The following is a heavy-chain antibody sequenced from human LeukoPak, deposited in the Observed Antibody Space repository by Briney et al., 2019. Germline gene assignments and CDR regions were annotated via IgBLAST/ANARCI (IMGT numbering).Heavy chain of an antibody. CDR2: IYYSGST. V-gene: IGHV4-39*01. CDR1: GGSISSSSYY. Sequence: SETLSLTCTVSGGSISSSSYYWGWIRQPPGKGLEWIRSIYYSGSTYYNPSLKSRVTISVDTSKNQFSLKLSSVTAADTAVYYCARREGLLFDYWGQGTLVTVSS. J-gene: IGHJ4*02. CDR3: ARREGLLFDY. D-gene: IGHD2-21*02.